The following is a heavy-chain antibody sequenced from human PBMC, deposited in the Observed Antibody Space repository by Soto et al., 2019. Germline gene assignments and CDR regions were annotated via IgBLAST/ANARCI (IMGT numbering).Heavy chain of an antibody. J-gene: IGHJ4*02. CDR1: NGSISSSNW. D-gene: IGHD6-19*01. CDR3: ARAVACLDFDS. Sequence: HVQLQESGPGLVKPSGTLSLTCAVSNGSISSSNWWNWVRQPPGMELEWIGDIYHTGGTNYNPSLKSRVPISVDKSKNKFSPRLNSVTAADTAVYYCARAVACLDFDSWCQGTLVTVSS. CDR2: IYHTGGT. V-gene: IGHV4-4*02.